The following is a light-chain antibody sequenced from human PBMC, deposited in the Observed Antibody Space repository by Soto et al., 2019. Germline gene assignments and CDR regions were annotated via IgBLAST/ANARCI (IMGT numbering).Light chain of an antibody. J-gene: IGKJ5*01. Sequence: EIVLTQSPGTLSLSPGERATLSCRASQSVSSSYLAWYQQKPGHAPRLLIYGASSRATGIPDRFSGSGSGTDFTLAISRLETEDFAVYYCQQYGSSPITFGQGTRLE. CDR2: GAS. CDR3: QQYGSSPIT. CDR1: QSVSSSY. V-gene: IGKV3-20*01.